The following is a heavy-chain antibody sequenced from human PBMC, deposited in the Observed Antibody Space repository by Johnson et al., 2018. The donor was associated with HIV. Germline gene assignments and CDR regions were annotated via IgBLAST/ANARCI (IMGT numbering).Heavy chain of an antibody. CDR3: ARDPGYSSFDI. CDR2: ISGSGGST. V-gene: IGHV3-23*04. J-gene: IGHJ3*02. D-gene: IGHD6-13*01. Sequence: VQLVESGGGVVQPGRSLRLSCAASGFTFSSYAMSWVRQAPGKGLEWVSAISGSGGSTYYADSVKGRFTISRDNSNNLMYLQMSSLRAEDAAVYYCARDPGYSSFDIWGQGAMVIVSS. CDR1: GFTFSSYA.